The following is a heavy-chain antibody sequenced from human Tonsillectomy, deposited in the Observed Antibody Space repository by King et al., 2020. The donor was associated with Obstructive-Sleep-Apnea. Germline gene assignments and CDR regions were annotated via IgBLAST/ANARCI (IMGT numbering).Heavy chain of an antibody. J-gene: IGHJ6*02. CDR3: ARDLDSFGQINYYYGMDV. CDR2: ISSSSYI. Sequence: VQLVESGGGLVKPGGSLRLSCAASGFTFSSYSMSWVRQAPGKGLEWVSSISSSSYIYYADSLKGRFTISRDNAKNSMYLQMNSLRAEDTAVYYCARDLDSFGQINYYYGMDVWGQGTTVTVSS. D-gene: IGHD3/OR15-3a*01. V-gene: IGHV3-21*01. CDR1: GFTFSSYS.